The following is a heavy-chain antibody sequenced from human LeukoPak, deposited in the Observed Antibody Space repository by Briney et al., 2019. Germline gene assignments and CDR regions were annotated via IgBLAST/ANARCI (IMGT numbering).Heavy chain of an antibody. CDR1: GFTFSSYA. CDR2: IWYDGSNK. Sequence: GGSLRLSCAASGFTFSSYAMHWVRQAPVKGLEWVAVIWYDGSNKYYADSVKGRFTISRDNSKNTLYLQMNSLRAEDTAVYYCARDRGYNWNFYFDYWGQGTLVTVSS. J-gene: IGHJ4*02. D-gene: IGHD1-1*01. V-gene: IGHV3-33*08. CDR3: ARDRGYNWNFYFDY.